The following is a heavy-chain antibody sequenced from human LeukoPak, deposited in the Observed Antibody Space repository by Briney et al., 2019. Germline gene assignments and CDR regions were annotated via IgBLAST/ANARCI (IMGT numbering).Heavy chain of an antibody. V-gene: IGHV3-21*01. J-gene: IGHJ4*02. Sequence: GGSLRLSCAASGFTFSSYSMNWVRQAPGKGLEWVSSISSSSSYIYYADSVKGRFTISRDNAKNSLYLQMNSLRAEDTAVYYCARDGYGSGSYYNDHLDYWGQGTLVTVSS. CDR3: ARDGYGSGSYYNDHLDY. CDR1: GFTFSSYS. CDR2: ISSSSSYI. D-gene: IGHD3-10*01.